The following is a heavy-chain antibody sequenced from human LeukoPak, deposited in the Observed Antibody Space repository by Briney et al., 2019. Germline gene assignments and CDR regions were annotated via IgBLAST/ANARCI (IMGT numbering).Heavy chain of an antibody. V-gene: IGHV4-39*01. CDR1: GGSISSSSYY. J-gene: IGHJ4*02. D-gene: IGHD3-22*01. CDR3: ARLYYDSSGYYQICYFDY. Sequence: IPSETLSLTCTVSGGSISSSSYYWGWIRQPPGKGLEWIGGIYYSGSTYYNPSLKSRVTISVDTSKNQFSLNLSSVTAAGTAVYYCARLYYDSSGYYQICYFDYWGQGTLVTVSS. CDR2: IYYSGST.